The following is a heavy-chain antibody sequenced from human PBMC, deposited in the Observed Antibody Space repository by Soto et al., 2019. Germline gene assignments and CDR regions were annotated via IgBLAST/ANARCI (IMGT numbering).Heavy chain of an antibody. V-gene: IGHV4-30-4*01. J-gene: IGHJ6*02. Sequence: PWETLSLTCTVSSGSVGSGDYYWGWIRQSPEKGLEWIGCIYSSGNTYYNPSLESRVTISVDTSKNQLSLDLTSVTAADTAVYYWASNALSQYNLGRDVWRQGSTGT. CDR1: SGSVGSGDYY. D-gene: IGHD1-1*01. CDR3: ASNALSQYNLGRDV. CDR2: IYSSGNT.